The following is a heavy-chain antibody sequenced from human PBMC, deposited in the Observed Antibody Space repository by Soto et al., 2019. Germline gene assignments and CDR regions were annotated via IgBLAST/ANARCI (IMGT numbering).Heavy chain of an antibody. D-gene: IGHD5-18*01. CDR3: AKNSKLWLYNYYYYGMDV. J-gene: IGHJ6*02. Sequence: PGGSLRLSCAASGFTFSSYGMHWVRQAPGKGLEWVAVISYDGSNKYYADSVKGRFTISRDNSKNTLYLQMNSLRAEDTAVYYCAKNSKLWLYNYYYYGMDVWGQGPRSPSP. CDR1: GFTFSSYG. CDR2: ISYDGSNK. V-gene: IGHV3-30*18.